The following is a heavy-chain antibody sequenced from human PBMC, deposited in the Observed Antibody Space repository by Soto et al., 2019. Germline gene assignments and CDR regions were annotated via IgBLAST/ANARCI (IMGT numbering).Heavy chain of an antibody. CDR3: ARERPDGAWLYP. D-gene: IGHD6-6*01. Sequence: QVQLQESCPGLVKPSQTLSLTCTVSGGSISSGDYYWSWIRQPPGKGLEWIWYIYYSGSTYYNPSLKRRVNISFDTSKNQFSLNLISVTAADTAVYYCARERPDGAWLYPWGQGTLVTVYS. V-gene: IGHV4-30-4*01. J-gene: IGHJ5*02. CDR1: GGSISSGDYY. CDR2: IYYSGST.